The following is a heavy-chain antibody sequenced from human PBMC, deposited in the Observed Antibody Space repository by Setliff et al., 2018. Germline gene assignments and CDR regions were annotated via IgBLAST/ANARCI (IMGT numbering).Heavy chain of an antibody. CDR2: IYYSGST. CDR3: ARTAEYYDFWSGYYTVGYFDY. D-gene: IGHD3-3*01. CDR1: GGSISSSSYY. J-gene: IGHJ4*02. V-gene: IGHV4-39*07. Sequence: NPSETLSLTCTVSGGSISSSSYYWGWIRQPPGKGLEWIGSIYYSGSTYYNPSLKSRVTISVDTSKNQFSLKLSSVTAADTAVYYCARTAEYYDFWSGYYTVGYFDYWGQGTLVTVSS.